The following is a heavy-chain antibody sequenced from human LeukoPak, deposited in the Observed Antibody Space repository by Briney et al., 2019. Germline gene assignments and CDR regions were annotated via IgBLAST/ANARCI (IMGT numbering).Heavy chain of an antibody. V-gene: IGHV1-8*01. J-gene: IGHJ5*02. D-gene: IGHD1-1*01. CDR2: MNPNSGNT. Sequence: ASVKVSCKASGYTFTSYDINWVRQATGQGLEWMGWMNPNSGNTGYAQKFQGRVTMTRNTSISTAYMELSSLRSEDTAVYYCARGLQTINWFDPWGQGTLVTASS. CDR1: GYTFTSYD. CDR3: ARGLQTINWFDP.